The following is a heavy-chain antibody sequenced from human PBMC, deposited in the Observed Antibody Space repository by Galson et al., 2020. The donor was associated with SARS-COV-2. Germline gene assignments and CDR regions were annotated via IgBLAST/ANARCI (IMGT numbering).Heavy chain of an antibody. V-gene: IGHV4-34*01. CDR2: INHSGST. J-gene: IGHJ4*02. CDR1: SFSGYY. D-gene: IGHD3-22*01. CDR3: ARGSFRARRYYDSSGYYRGGAYYFDY. Sequence: SFSGYYWSWIRQPPGKGLEWIGEINHSGSTNYNPSLKSRVTISVDTSKNQFSLKMSSVTAADTAVYYCARGSFRARRYYDSSGYYRGGAYYFDYWGQGTLVTVSS.